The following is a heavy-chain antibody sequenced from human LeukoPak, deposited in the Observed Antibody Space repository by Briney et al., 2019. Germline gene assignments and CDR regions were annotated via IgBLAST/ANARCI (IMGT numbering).Heavy chain of an antibody. CDR3: ARDLGLRYDGNSDAFDI. Sequence: SDPLSLICSVSGGSISTYYWRWIRQPPGKGLVWIGCNYYNWSPIYNPSLKSRVTISVEKSKNQFSLKLSSVTAADTAVYYCARDLGLRYDGNSDAFDIWGQGTMVTVSS. V-gene: IGHV4-59*01. CDR2: NYYNWSP. J-gene: IGHJ3*02. D-gene: IGHD4-23*01. CDR1: GGSISTYY.